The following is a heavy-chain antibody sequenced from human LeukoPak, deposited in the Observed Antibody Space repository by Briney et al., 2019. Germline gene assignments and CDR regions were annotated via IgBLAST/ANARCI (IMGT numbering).Heavy chain of an antibody. D-gene: IGHD3-9*01. Sequence: GGSLRLSCAASGFTSDDYAMHWVWQAPGKGLEWVSGISWNSGSIGYADSVKGRFTISRDNAKNSLYLQMNSLRAEDTALYYCAKDFYDILTGYWSRWGQGTLVTVSS. CDR1: GFTSDDYA. CDR3: AKDFYDILTGYWSR. CDR2: ISWNSGSI. J-gene: IGHJ4*02. V-gene: IGHV3-9*02.